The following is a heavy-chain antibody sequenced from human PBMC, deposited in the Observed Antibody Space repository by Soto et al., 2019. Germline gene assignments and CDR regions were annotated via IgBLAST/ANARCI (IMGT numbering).Heavy chain of an antibody. CDR3: ATTSKWLPDYYYYGMDV. D-gene: IGHD3-22*01. J-gene: IGHJ6*02. CDR1: GGSISSGGYY. V-gene: IGHV4-31*03. CDR2: IYYSGST. Sequence: SETLSLTCTVSGGSISSGGYYWSWIRQHPGKGLEWIGYIYYSGSTYYNPSLKSRVTISVDTSKNQFSLKLSSVTAADTAVYYCATTSKWLPDYYYYGMDVWGQGTTVTVSS.